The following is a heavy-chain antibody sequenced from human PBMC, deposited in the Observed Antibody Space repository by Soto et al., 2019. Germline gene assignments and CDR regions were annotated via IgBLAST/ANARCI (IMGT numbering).Heavy chain of an antibody. CDR2: TYYRSKWYN. D-gene: IGHD6-19*01. CDR3: ACQAYKVAGTAIGAFDS. CDR1: GDIVSSNSAA. V-gene: IGHV6-1*01. J-gene: IGHJ3*02. Sequence: TLSLTCVIPGDIVSSNSAAWNWIRQSPSRGLEGLGRTYYRSKWYNDFAVSVKSRITINPEQSKNQFCLQLHSVTTEDTAEYYCACQAYKVAGTAIGAFDSWGQGTMVTVSS.